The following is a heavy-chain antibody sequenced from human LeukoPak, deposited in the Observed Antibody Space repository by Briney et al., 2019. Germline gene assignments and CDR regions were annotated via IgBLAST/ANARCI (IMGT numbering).Heavy chain of an antibody. V-gene: IGHV4-39*01. Sequence: SETLSLTCAGSGASVITNSPYWAWIRQSPGRGPEWIGTVYYSGSIYYNPSLKSRVTLSIDTSNNQFSLRLSSVTAADTAVYYCARHRGSGSTSIPFDSWGQGTLVTVSS. CDR2: VYYSGSI. J-gene: IGHJ4*02. CDR3: ARHRGSGSTSIPFDS. D-gene: IGHD3-10*01. CDR1: GASVITNSPY.